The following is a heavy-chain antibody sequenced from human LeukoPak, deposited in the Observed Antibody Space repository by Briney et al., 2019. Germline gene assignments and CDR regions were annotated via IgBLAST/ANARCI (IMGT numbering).Heavy chain of an antibody. Sequence: SETLSLTCTVSGGSISTYYWSWIRQPPGKGLEWIGEINHSGSTNYNPSLKSRVTISLDTSKNQLSLNLSSVTAADTAVYYCARGRDYYDSSGYYLAGMDVWGQGTTVTVSS. V-gene: IGHV4-34*01. J-gene: IGHJ6*02. D-gene: IGHD3-22*01. CDR1: GGSISTYY. CDR2: INHSGST. CDR3: ARGRDYYDSSGYYLAGMDV.